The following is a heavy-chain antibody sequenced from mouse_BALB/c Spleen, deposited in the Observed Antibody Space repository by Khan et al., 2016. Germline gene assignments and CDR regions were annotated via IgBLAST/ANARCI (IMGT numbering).Heavy chain of an antibody. CDR2: INTYTGEL. J-gene: IGHJ3*01. D-gene: IGHD1-1*01. Sequence: QIQLVQSGPELKKPGETVRISCKASGYTFTNYGMNWVKQAPGKGLKWMGWINTYTGELTYADDFKGRFAFSLETSASTAYLQINNLKNEDTATYFCARPDYGSSRGFAYWGQGTLVTVSA. V-gene: IGHV9-3-1*01. CDR1: GYTFTNYG. CDR3: ARPDYGSSRGFAY.